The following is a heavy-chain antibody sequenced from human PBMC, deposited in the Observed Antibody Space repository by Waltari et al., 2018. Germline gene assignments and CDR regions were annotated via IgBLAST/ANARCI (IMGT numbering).Heavy chain of an antibody. CDR1: GFTFSGHA. CDR3: ARVHGTNALDY. CDR2: IWFDGSAK. V-gene: IGHV3-30*14. D-gene: IGHD1-1*01. J-gene: IGHJ4*02. Sequence: VQLVESGGGLVQPGGSLRLSCAASGFTFSGHAMHWVRLTPGKGLEWVAVIWFDGSAKYYAYSLKDRFTISRDNSQNMLYLQMNNLKFEDTAIYYCARVHGTNALDYWGQGVLVTVSS.